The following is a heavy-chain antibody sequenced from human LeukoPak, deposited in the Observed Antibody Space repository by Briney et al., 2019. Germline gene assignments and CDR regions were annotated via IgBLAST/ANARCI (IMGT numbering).Heavy chain of an antibody. CDR1: GYMFTDYY. V-gene: IGHV1-2*02. CDR2: INPKKGGRGT. D-gene: IGHD3-16*01. J-gene: IGHJ4*02. CDR3: AKGHYDVAHPHYEGGSGDS. Sequence: ASVKVPCKALGYMFTDYYIHWVRQAAGQGLEWMGWINPKKGGRGTNYARTFRGRVTMSTDTSITTAYMELTSLSSDDTAVYYCAKGHYDVAHPHYEGGSGDSWGQRTHITVSS.